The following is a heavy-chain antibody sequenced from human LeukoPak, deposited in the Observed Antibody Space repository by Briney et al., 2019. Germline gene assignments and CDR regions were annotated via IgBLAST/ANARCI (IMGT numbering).Heavy chain of an antibody. CDR3: ARRNYGGHFDY. J-gene: IGHJ4*02. CDR1: GDSISTYY. D-gene: IGHD4/OR15-4a*01. Sequence: SETLSLTCTVCGDSISTYYWSWIRQSPGKALEWIGYISYSGSTNYNPSLKSRVTISVDTSKKQFSLKLSSVTAADTAVYYCARRNYGGHFDYWGQGTLVTVSS. V-gene: IGHV4-59*08. CDR2: ISYSGST.